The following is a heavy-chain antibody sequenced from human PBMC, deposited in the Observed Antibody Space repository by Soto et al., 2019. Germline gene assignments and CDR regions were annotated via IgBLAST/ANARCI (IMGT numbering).Heavy chain of an antibody. CDR1: RYTFTSYG. Sequence: EASVKVCCKDSRYTFTSYGISWVRQAHGQGLELMGWISAYNGNTNYAQKLQGRVTMTTDTSTSTAYMELRSLRSDDTAVYYCAIGTSIPIQLWPYYYYGMDVWGQGTTVTVSS. V-gene: IGHV1-18*01. CDR2: ISAYNGNT. J-gene: IGHJ6*02. D-gene: IGHD5-18*01. CDR3: AIGTSIPIQLWPYYYYGMDV.